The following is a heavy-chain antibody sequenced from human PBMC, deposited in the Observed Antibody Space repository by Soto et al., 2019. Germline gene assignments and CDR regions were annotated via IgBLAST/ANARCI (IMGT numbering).Heavy chain of an antibody. J-gene: IGHJ4*02. CDR3: AREGYYDSSGYLKV. CDR2: INTGNGNT. CDR1: GYTFTSYA. D-gene: IGHD3-22*01. V-gene: IGHV1-3*04. Sequence: ASVKVSCTASGYTFTSYAMHWVRQAPGQRLEWMGWINTGNGNTKYSQKFQGRVTITRDTSASTAYMELSSLRSEDTAVYYCAREGYYDSSGYLKVWGQGTLVTVSS.